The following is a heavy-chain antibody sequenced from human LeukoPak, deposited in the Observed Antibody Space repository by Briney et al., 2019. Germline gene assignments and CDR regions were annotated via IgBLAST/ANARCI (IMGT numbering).Heavy chain of an antibody. CDR2: IKEDGSEI. J-gene: IGHJ4*02. CDR3: ARGVYYFDY. V-gene: IGHV3-7*03. D-gene: IGHD2/OR15-2a*01. Sequence: GGSVRLSCAASGFTFNTDWISWVRQAPGKGLEWVANIKEDGSEIYYVDSVKGRFTISRDNAKNSLYLQMNSLRAEDTAVYYCARGVYYFDYWGQGTLVTVSS. CDR1: GFTFNTDW.